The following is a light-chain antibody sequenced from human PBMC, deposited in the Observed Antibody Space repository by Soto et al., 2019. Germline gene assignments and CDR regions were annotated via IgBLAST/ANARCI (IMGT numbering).Light chain of an antibody. V-gene: IGKV1-5*03. CDR2: KAS. J-gene: IGKJ1*01. Sequence: DIEMTQSPSSLSASVGDRVTITCRASQSIVTYLNWYLQKPGKAPKLLIYKASTLKSGVPSRFSGSGSGTEFTLTISSLQPDDFATYYCQHYNSYPEAFGQGTKVDIK. CDR1: QSIVTY. CDR3: QHYNSYPEA.